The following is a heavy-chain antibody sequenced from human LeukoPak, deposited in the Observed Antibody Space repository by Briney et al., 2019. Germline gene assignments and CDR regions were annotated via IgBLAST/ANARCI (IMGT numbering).Heavy chain of an antibody. CDR3: ARVRSIVVVPAAIPEFDP. J-gene: IGHJ5*02. D-gene: IGHD2-2*02. V-gene: IGHV1-46*01. CDR2: INPSGGST. CDR1: GYAFTSYY. Sequence: ASVKVSCKASGYAFTSYYMHWVRQAPGQGLEWMGIINPSGGSTSYAQKFQGRVTMTRDTSTSTVYMELSSLRSEDTAVYYCARVRSIVVVPAAIPEFDPWGQGTLVTVSS.